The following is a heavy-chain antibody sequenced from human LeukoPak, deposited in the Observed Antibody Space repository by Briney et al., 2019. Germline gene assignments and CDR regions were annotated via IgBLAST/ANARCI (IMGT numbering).Heavy chain of an antibody. CDR2: IIPILGIA. V-gene: IGHV1-69*04. D-gene: IGHD2-2*01. J-gene: IGHJ5*02. CDR3: ARGVVPAALNWFDP. Sequence: EASVKVSCKASGGTFSSYAISWVRQAPGQGLEWMGRIIPILGIANYAQKFQGRVTITADKSTSTAYMELSSLRSEDTAVYYCARGVVPAALNWFDPWGQGTLVTVSS. CDR1: GGTFSSYA.